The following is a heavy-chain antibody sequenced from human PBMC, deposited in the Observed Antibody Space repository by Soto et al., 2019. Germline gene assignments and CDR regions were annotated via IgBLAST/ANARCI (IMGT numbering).Heavy chain of an antibody. J-gene: IGHJ4*02. CDR2: IYYTGSA. CDR1: GGSVSNNNYY. CDR3: ARDLRPYGVTAFDY. Sequence: SETLSLTCTVSGGSVSNNNYYRTWIRQPPGKGLEWIGCIYYTGSANYNPSLKSRVTISVDTSKNQFSLKLNSVTAADTAMYYCARDLRPYGVTAFDYWGQGALVTVSS. D-gene: IGHD2-21*02. V-gene: IGHV4-61*01.